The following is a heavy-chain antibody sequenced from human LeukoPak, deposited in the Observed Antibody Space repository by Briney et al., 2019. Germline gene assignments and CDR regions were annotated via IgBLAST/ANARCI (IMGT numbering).Heavy chain of an antibody. CDR2: TIPIFGTA. V-gene: IGHV1-69*05. Sequence: ASVKVSCKASGGTFSSYAISWVRQAPGQGLEWVGGTIPIFGTANYAQKFQSRLTITTDESTSTAYMELSSLRSEDTAVYYCARDLRVGNYYYYYMDVWGKGTTVTVSS. CDR1: GGTFSSYA. CDR3: ARDLRVGNYYYYYMDV. J-gene: IGHJ6*03. D-gene: IGHD1-26*01.